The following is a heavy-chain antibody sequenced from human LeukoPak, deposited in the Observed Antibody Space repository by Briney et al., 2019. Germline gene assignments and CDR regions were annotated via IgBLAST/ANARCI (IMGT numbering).Heavy chain of an antibody. CDR3: ARVRYYGSGSYYIIMYYFDY. D-gene: IGHD3-10*01. J-gene: IGHJ4*02. CDR1: GGSFSGYY. CDR2: INHSGST. V-gene: IGHV4-34*01. Sequence: PSETLSLTCAAYGGSFSGYYWSWIRQPPGKGLEWIGEINHSGSTNYNPSLKSRVTISVDTSKNQFSLKLSSVTAADTAVYYCARVRYYGSGSYYIIMYYFDYWGQGTLVTVSS.